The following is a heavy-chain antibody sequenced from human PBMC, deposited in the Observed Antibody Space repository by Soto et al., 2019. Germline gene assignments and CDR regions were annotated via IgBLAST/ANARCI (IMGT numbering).Heavy chain of an antibody. V-gene: IGHV3-30*18. CDR3: AKDLGSGNGGDLAY. CDR1: GFTFSSYG. Sequence: QVQLVESGGGVVQPGRSLRLSCAASGFTFSSYGMHWVRQAPGKGLEWVAVISYDGSNKYYADSVKGRFTISRDNSKNTLYLQMNSLRAEDTAVYYCAKDLGSGNGGDLAYWGQGTLFTVSS. J-gene: IGHJ4*02. CDR2: ISYDGSNK. D-gene: IGHD1-26*01.